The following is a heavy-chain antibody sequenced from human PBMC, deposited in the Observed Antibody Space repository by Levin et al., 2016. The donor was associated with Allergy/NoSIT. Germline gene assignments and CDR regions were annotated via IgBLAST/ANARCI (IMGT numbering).Heavy chain of an antibody. CDR2: IWYDGGNK. V-gene: IGHV3-33*01. D-gene: IGHD4-23*01. J-gene: IGHJ4*02. CDR3: ARGNDYGGLRYFDY. Sequence: VRQMPGKGLEWVAVIWYDGGNKFYADSVKGRFTISRDNSKNTLYLQMNSLRAEDTAVYYCARGNDYGGLRYFDYWGQGTLVTVSS.